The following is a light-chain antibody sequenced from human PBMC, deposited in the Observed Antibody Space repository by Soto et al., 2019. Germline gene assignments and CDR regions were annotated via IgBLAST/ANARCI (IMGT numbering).Light chain of an antibody. CDR1: QSVSSY. J-gene: IGKJ5*01. CDR2: DAS. Sequence: EIVLTQSPATLSLSPGERATLSCRASQSVSSYLAWYQQKPGQAPRLLIYDASNRATGIPARFSGSGSGTEFTLTITRLEPEDSAVYYCQQHNNWITLGQGTRLEIK. CDR3: QQHNNWIT. V-gene: IGKV3-11*01.